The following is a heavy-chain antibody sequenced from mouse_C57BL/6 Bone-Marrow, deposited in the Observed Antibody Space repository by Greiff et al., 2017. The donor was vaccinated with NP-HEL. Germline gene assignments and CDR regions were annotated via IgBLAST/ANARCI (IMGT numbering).Heavy chain of an antibody. CDR3: ARHRWLLRENYYAMDY. CDR1: GFTFSDYY. CDR2: ISNGGGST. J-gene: IGHJ4*01. Sequence: EVKLVESGGGLVQPGGSLKLSCAASGFTFSDYYMYWVRQTPEKRLEWVAYISNGGGSTYYPDTVKGRFTISRDNAKNTLYLQMSRLKSEDTAMYYCARHRWLLRENYYAMDYWGQGTSVTVSS. V-gene: IGHV5-12*01. D-gene: IGHD2-3*01.